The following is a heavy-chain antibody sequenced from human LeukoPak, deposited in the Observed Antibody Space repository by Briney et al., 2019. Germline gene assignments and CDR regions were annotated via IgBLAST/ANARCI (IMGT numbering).Heavy chain of an antibody. J-gene: IGHJ4*02. D-gene: IGHD3-22*01. CDR3: ARDRGDSSGYSPEYFAY. Sequence: GGSLSLSCAASGFTFSSYSMNWVRQAPGKGLEWVSYISSSSSTIYYADSVKGRFTISRDNAKNSLYLQMNSLRAEDTAVYYCARDRGDSSGYSPEYFAYWGQVALVTVSS. V-gene: IGHV3-48*01. CDR2: ISSSSSTI. CDR1: GFTFSSYS.